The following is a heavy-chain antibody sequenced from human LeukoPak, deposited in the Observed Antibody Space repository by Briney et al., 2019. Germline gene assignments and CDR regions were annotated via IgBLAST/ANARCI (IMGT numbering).Heavy chain of an antibody. Sequence: GGSLRLSCAASGFTFNDYYMSWIRQAPGKGLEWLSYINIGGTNTHYADSVKGRFTISRDNAKKSLYLEMNNLRAEDKAVYYCATGGAGFDTWGQGVLVTVSS. CDR1: GFTFNDYY. CDR3: ATGGAGFDT. J-gene: IGHJ5*02. CDR2: INIGGTNT. V-gene: IGHV3-11*01. D-gene: IGHD5-12*01.